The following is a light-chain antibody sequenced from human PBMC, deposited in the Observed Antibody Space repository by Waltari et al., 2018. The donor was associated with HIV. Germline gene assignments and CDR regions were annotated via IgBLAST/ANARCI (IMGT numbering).Light chain of an antibody. Sequence: TLSASIGDRVTITCRASQSINNWLAWYQQKPGKAPKLLIHKASSLESEVPSRFSGSGSGTEFTLTISSPQPDDCATYYCQQYNSYSRTFGQGTKVEIK. CDR1: QSINNW. J-gene: IGKJ1*01. V-gene: IGKV1-5*03. CDR2: KAS. CDR3: QQYNSYSRT.